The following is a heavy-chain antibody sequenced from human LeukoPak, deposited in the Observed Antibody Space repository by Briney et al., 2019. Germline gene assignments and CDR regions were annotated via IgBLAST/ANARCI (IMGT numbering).Heavy chain of an antibody. CDR3: ARRRRIAAAGTSFDY. CDR2: IHTSGST. V-gene: IGHV4-61*02. J-gene: IGHJ4*02. Sequence: SETLSLTCTVSGGSISSGSYYWSWIRQPAGKGLEWIGRIHTSGSTNYNPSLKSRVTISVDTSKNQFSLKLSSVTAADTAVYYCARRRRIAAAGTSFDYWGQGTLVTVSS. D-gene: IGHD6-13*01. CDR1: GGSISSGSYY.